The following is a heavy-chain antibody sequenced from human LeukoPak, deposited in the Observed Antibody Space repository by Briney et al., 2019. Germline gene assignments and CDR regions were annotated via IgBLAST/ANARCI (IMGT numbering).Heavy chain of an antibody. CDR3: ARFARGDLYNWFDP. CDR2: IHHSGST. D-gene: IGHD3-3*01. V-gene: IGHV4-38-2*01. J-gene: IGHJ5*02. CDR1: GYSISSGYY. Sequence: SETLSLTCAVSGYSISSGYYWGWIRQPPGKGLEWIGTIHHSGSTYYNPSLKSRVTILVDTSNNQFSLKLSSVTAPDTAVYYCARFARGDLYNWFDPWGQGTLVTVSS.